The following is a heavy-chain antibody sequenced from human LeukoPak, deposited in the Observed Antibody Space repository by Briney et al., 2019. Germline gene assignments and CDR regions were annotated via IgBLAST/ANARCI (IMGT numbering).Heavy chain of an antibody. CDR2: INHSGST. Sequence: PSETLSLTCAVYGGSFSGYYWSWIRQPPGKGLEWIGEINHSGSTNYNPSLKSRVTISVDTSKNQFSLKLSSVTAADTAVYYCARHPVRGYDILTGYYVGPFDYWGQGTLVAVSS. CDR3: ARHPVRGYDILTGYYVGPFDY. V-gene: IGHV4-34*01. CDR1: GGSFSGYY. D-gene: IGHD3-9*01. J-gene: IGHJ4*02.